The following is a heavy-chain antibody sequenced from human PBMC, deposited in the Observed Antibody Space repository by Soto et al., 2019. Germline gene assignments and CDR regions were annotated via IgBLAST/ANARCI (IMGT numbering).Heavy chain of an antibody. CDR3: ARGRVVEDIVVVVAASTFDY. CDR2: INHSGST. Sequence: QVQLQQWGAGLLKPSETLSLTCAVYGGSFSGYYWSWIRQPPGKGLEWIGEINHSGSTNYNPSLKSRVTISVDTSKNQFSLKLSSVTAADTAVYYCARGRVVEDIVVVVAASTFDYWGHGTLVTVSS. J-gene: IGHJ4*01. CDR1: GGSFSGYY. D-gene: IGHD2-15*01. V-gene: IGHV4-34*01.